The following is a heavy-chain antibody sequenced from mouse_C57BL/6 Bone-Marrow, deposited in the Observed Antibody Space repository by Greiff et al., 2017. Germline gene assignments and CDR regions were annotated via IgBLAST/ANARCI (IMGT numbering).Heavy chain of an antibody. CDR1: GFNINDDY. D-gene: IGHD3-2*02. CDR2: IDPENGDT. Sequence: VQLKESGAELVRPGASVKLSCTASGFNINDDYMPWVKQRPEQGLEWIGWIDPENGDTDYASKFQGKATITADTSSNTAYLQLSSLTSEDTAVYYCTTADSSGYYAMDYWGRGNSATVSA. CDR3: TTADSSGYYAMDY. J-gene: IGHJ4*01. V-gene: IGHV14-4*01.